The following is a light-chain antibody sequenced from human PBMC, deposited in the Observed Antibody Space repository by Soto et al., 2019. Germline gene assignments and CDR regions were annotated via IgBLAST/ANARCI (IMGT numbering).Light chain of an antibody. Sequence: IVMTQSPATLSVSPGERATLSCRASQSISSNLAWYQHKPGQPPRLLIYGASNRATGIPARFSGLGSGTEFTLTLSSLQSEDFAVYSCQQYNTWPPGTFGQGTQVEIK. CDR2: GAS. J-gene: IGKJ1*01. V-gene: IGKV3D-15*01. CDR3: QQYNTWPPGT. CDR1: QSISSN.